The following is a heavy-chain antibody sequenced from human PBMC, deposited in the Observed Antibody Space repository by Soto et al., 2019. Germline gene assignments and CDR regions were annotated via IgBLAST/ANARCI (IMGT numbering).Heavy chain of an antibody. CDR1: GYTFTSYD. Sequence: QVQLVQSGAEVKKPGASVTVSCKASGYTFTSYDINWVRQATVQGLEWMGWINPNSGNTGYAQKFQGRVTMASNTSRSKAYRELRSLRSDGAAVYYCARDPTPYCGGDCYDYGYRGQGNLVTVS. D-gene: IGHD2-21*02. J-gene: IGHJ4*01. CDR3: ARDPTPYCGGDCYDYGY. V-gene: IGHV1-8*01. CDR2: INPNSGNT.